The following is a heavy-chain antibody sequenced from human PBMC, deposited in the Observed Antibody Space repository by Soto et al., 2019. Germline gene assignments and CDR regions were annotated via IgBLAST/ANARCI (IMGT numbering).Heavy chain of an antibody. D-gene: IGHD2-21*02. CDR1: GGSISSYY. V-gene: IGHV4-59*01. CDR2: IYYSGST. J-gene: IGHJ6*02. Sequence: QVQLQESGPGLVKPSETLSLTCTVSGGSISSYYLSWIRQPPGKGLEWIGYIYYSGSTNYTPSLKCRVNMSVDTPKNQSSLKLSSGTAADTAVYYWARLVVTATDDWYYYYGLDVWGQGTTVTVSS. CDR3: ARLVVTATDDWYYYYGLDV.